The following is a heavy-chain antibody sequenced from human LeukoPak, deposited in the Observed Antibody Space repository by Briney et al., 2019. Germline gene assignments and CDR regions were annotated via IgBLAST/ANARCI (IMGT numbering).Heavy chain of an antibody. CDR2: ISSSSSYI. V-gene: IGHV3-21*01. J-gene: IGHJ4*02. D-gene: IGHD3-10*01. CDR3: ARDYYGSGSPLDY. Sequence: GGSLRLSCAASGFTFSSYSMNWVHQAPGKGLEWVSSISSSSSYIYYADSVKGRFTISRDNAKNSLYLQMNSLRAEDTAVYYCARDYYGSGSPLDYWGQGTLVTVSS. CDR1: GFTFSSYS.